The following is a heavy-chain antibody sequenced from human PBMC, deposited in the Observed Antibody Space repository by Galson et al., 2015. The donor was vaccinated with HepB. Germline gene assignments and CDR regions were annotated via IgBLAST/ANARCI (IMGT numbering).Heavy chain of an antibody. V-gene: IGHV1-69-2*01. J-gene: IGHJ3*02. Sequence: VKVSCKVSGYTFTDYYMHWVQQAPGKGLEWMGLVDPEDGETIYAEKFQGRVTITADTSTDTAYMELSSLRSEDTAVYYCATQTLSGGADAFDIWGQGTMVTVSS. CDR3: ATQTLSGGADAFDI. CDR1: GYTFTDYY. D-gene: IGHD3-16*01. CDR2: VDPEDGET.